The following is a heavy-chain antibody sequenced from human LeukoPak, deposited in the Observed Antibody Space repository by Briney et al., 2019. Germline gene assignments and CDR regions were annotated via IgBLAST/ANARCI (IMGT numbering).Heavy chain of an antibody. CDR1: GGSISGSF. CDR2: MHADGDT. CDR3: ARAPSGCGGTCAFDY. Sequence: SETLSLTCTVSGGSISGSFWSWIRQPAGKGLEWIGRMHADGDTNYNPSLKSRITMSFDTPENQFSLKLTSVTAADTAVYFCARAPSGCGGTCAFDYWGQGTLATVSS. J-gene: IGHJ4*02. V-gene: IGHV4-4*07. D-gene: IGHD2-15*01.